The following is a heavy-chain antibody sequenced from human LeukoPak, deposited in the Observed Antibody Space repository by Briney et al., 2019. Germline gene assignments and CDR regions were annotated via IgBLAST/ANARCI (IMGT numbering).Heavy chain of an antibody. D-gene: IGHD3-10*01. J-gene: IGHJ4*02. V-gene: IGHV3-23*01. CDR1: GFTFSSSA. CDR2: ISGSGGRT. Sequence: PGGSLRLSCAAPGFTFSSSAMSWIRQAPGKGLEWVSAISGSGGRTYYADSVKGRFTISRDNSKNTLYLQMNSLRAEDTAVYYCAKRPPLRGNFDYWGQGTLVTVSS. CDR3: AKRPPLRGNFDY.